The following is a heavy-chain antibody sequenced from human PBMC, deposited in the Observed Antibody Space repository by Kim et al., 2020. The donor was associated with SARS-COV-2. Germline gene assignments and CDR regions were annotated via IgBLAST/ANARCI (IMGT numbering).Heavy chain of an antibody. J-gene: IGHJ4*02. D-gene: IGHD3-10*01. Sequence: YVDSVKGRVTMTRDNAKNSLYLQMSSRRTEDTAIYYCAALDTVQVPGGIWGQGTLVTVSS. CDR3: AALDTVQVPGGI. V-gene: IGHV3-7*01.